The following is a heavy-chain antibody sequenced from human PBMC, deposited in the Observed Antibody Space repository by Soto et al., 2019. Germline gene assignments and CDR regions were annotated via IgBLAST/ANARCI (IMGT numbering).Heavy chain of an antibody. CDR2: IDWDDDK. D-gene: IGHD6-13*01. CDR3: ARERLAAQVQWGFDY. Sequence: GSGPTLVNPTQTLTLTCTFSGFSLSTSGMCVSWIRQPPGKALEWLARIDWDDDKYYSTSLKTRLTISKDTSKNQVVLTMTNMDPVDTATYYCARERLAAQVQWGFDYWGQGTLVTVSS. CDR1: GFSLSTSGMC. V-gene: IGHV2-70*11. J-gene: IGHJ4*02.